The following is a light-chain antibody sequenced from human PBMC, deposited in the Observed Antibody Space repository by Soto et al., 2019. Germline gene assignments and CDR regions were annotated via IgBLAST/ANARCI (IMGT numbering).Light chain of an antibody. V-gene: IGLV2-23*01. CDR2: EGN. Sequence: QSALTQPASVSGSPGQSITISCTGTSSDVGSYNLVSWYQQHPGKAPKLMIYEGNKRPSGASNRFSGSKAGNTAALTISGLQAEDEADYYCCLYAGSSTYVFGAGTKVTVL. CDR3: CLYAGSSTYV. J-gene: IGLJ1*01. CDR1: SSDVGSYNL.